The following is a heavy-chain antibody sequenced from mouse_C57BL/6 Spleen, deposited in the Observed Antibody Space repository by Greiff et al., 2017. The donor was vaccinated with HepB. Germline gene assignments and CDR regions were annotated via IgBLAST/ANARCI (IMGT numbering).Heavy chain of an antibody. CDR1: GFTFSDYG. Sequence: EVQLQESGGGLVKPGGSLKLSCAASGFTFSDYGMHWVRQAPEKGLEWVAYISSGSSTIYYADTVKGRFTISRDNAKNTLFLQMTSLRSEDTAMYYCARHGYSYYFDYWGQGTTLTVSS. CDR2: ISSGSSTI. D-gene: IGHD2-3*01. CDR3: ARHGYSYYFDY. J-gene: IGHJ2*01. V-gene: IGHV5-17*01.